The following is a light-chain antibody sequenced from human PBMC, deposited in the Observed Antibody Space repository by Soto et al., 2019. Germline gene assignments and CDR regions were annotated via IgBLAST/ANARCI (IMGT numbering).Light chain of an antibody. Sequence: IQMTQSPSTLSASVGDRVTISCRASQTISSWLAWYQQKPGQAPKLLIYDASTLESVVPSRFSGSGSGTEFTLTISSLQPDDFATYYCQQYNSYWTFGQGTKVDI. CDR2: DAS. V-gene: IGKV1-5*01. CDR3: QQYNSYWT. J-gene: IGKJ1*01. CDR1: QTISSW.